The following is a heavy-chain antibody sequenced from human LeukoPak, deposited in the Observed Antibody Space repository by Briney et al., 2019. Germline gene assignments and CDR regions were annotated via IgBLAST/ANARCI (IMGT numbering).Heavy chain of an antibody. D-gene: IGHD2-15*01. J-gene: IGHJ5*02. CDR1: GYTFTGYY. CDR2: INPNSGGT. V-gene: IGHV1-2*02. CDR3: AREIVDIVVVDWFDP. Sequence: ASVKVSCKASGYTFTGYYMHWVRQAPGQGLERMGWINPNSGGTNYAQKFQGRVTMTRDTSISTAYMELSRLRSDDTAVYYCAREIVDIVVVDWFDPWGQGTLVTVSS.